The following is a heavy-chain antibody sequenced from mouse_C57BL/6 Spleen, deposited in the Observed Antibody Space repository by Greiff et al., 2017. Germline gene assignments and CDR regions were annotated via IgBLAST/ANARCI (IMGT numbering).Heavy chain of an antibody. J-gene: IGHJ2*01. CDR2: ISSGGSYT. D-gene: IGHD2-3*01. Sequence: EVKLVESGGDLVKPGGSLKLSCAASGFTFSSYGMSWVRQTPDKRLEWVATISSGGSYTYYPDSVKGRFTISRDNAKNTLYLQMSSLKSEDTAMYYCAKAYEGYFDDWGQGTTLTVSS. V-gene: IGHV5-6*01. CDR3: AKAYEGYFDD. CDR1: GFTFSSYG.